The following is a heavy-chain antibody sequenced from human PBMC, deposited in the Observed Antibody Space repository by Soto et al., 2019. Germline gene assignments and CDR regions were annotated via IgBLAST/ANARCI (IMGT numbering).Heavy chain of an antibody. CDR1: GGTFSSYT. CDR2: IIPILGIG. D-gene: IGHD3-16*01. J-gene: IGHJ6*02. V-gene: IGHV1-69*02. CDR3: ARWGGRAYGMDV. Sequence: QVQLVQSGAEVKKPGSSVKVSCKASGGTFSSYTISWVRQAPGQGLEWMGRIIPILGIGNYAQKFQGRVTITAYKSTSTAYMEMSSLRSEDTAVYYCARWGGRAYGMDVWGQGTTVTVSS.